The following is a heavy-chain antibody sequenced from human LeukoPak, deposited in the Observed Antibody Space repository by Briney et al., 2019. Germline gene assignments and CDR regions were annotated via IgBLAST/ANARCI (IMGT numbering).Heavy chain of an antibody. CDR1: GFTFSSYA. CDR3: AKGTSSGTIYGQIFDY. V-gene: IGHV3-23*01. CDR2: ISGNGGST. D-gene: IGHD3-10*01. Sequence: GGSLRLSCAASGFTFSSYAMSWVRQVPGMGLEWVSAISGNGGSTYYADSVKGRFTISRDNFKRTLHVQMNSLRAEDAAVYFCAKGTSSGTIYGQIFDYWGQGTLVTVSP. J-gene: IGHJ4*02.